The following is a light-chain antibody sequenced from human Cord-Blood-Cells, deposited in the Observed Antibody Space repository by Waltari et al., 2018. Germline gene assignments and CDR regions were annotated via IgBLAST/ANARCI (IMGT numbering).Light chain of an antibody. CDR3: SSYTSSSTFV. J-gene: IGLJ3*02. V-gene: IGLV2-14*01. CDR2: DVS. Sequence: QSALTQPASVSGSPGQSITISCTGTSSDVGVYNYVSWYQQHPGKAPKLMIYDVSKRPSGVSNRFSGSKSGKTASLTISGLQAEDEADYYCSSYTSSSTFVFGGGTKLTVL. CDR1: SSDVGVYNY.